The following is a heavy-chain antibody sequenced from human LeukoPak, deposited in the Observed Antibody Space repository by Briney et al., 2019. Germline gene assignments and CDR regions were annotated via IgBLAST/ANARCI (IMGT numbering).Heavy chain of an antibody. CDR1: GRSISNYY. D-gene: IGHD2-8*02. V-gene: IGHV4-4*07. CDR3: AKGRTVGRPSAGYH. Sequence: SETLSLTCTVSGRSISNYYWSWIRQPAGKGLEWIVRIYSLGSTNYNPSLTSRAPSSVDTSKKQFSLKVRSGTAPARAIFHCAKGRTVGRPSAGYHWGQGILVAVSS. CDR2: IYSLGST. J-gene: IGHJ5*02.